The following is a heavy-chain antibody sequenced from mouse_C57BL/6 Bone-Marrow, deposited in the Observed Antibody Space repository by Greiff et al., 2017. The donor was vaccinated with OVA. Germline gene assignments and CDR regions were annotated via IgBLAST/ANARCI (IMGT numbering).Heavy chain of an antibody. V-gene: IGHV1-50*01. Sequence: QVQLQQPGAELVKPGASVKLSCKASGYTFTSYWMQWVKQRPGQGLEWIGEIDPSDSYTNYNQKFKGKATLTVDTSSSTAYMQLSSLTSEDSAVYYCAREGSSYFDDWGQGTTLTVSS. D-gene: IGHD1-1*01. CDR2: IDPSDSYT. CDR1: GYTFTSYW. CDR3: AREGSSYFDD. J-gene: IGHJ2*01.